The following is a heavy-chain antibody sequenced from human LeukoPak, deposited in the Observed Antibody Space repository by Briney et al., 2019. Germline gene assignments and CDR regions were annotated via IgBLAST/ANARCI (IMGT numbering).Heavy chain of an antibody. J-gene: IGHJ6*03. V-gene: IGHV3-21*01. D-gene: IGHD2-2*01. CDR1: GFTFSSYS. CDR2: ISSSSSYI. Sequence: GGSLRLSCAASGFTFSSYSMNWVRQAPGKGLEWVSSISSSSSYIYYADSVKGRFTISRDNAKNSLYLQMNSLRAEDTAVYYCARDGCSGTSCYYYYYYYMDVWGKGTTVTVSS. CDR3: ARDGCSGTSCYYYYYYYMDV.